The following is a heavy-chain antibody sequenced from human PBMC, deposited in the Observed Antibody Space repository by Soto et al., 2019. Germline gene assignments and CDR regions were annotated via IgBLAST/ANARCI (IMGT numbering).Heavy chain of an antibody. CDR1: GYTFTRSG. J-gene: IGHJ6*02. Sequence: QVQLVQSGAEVKKPGASVTVSCKASGYTFTRSGISWVRQAPGQGPEWMGWISSYNGDTNYAQTFQGRVTMTTDTSTSTAYMELRSLRSDDTAVYYCAREGVAPYYYCGMDVWGQGTPVTVSS. CDR3: AREGVAPYYYCGMDV. V-gene: IGHV1-18*01. CDR2: ISSYNGDT. D-gene: IGHD5-12*01.